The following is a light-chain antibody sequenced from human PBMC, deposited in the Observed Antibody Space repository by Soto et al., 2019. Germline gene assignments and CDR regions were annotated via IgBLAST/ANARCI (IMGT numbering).Light chain of an antibody. CDR3: QQSVSSPYT. V-gene: IGKV3-20*01. Sequence: EIVLTQSPGTLSLSPGERATLSCRASQSVSSSYLAWYQQRPGQAPRLLIYGASSRATGIPDRFSGTGSGTDFTLTISRLEPEDSAVYYCQQSVSSPYTFGQGTKLEIK. CDR1: QSVSSSY. CDR2: GAS. J-gene: IGKJ2*01.